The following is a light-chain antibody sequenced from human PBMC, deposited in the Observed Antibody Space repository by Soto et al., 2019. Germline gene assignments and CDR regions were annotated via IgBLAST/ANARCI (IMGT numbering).Light chain of an antibody. CDR1: DSNIGAGYG. Sequence: QSVLTQPPSVPGAPGQTVTISCTGSDSNIGAGYGVQWYQQLPGTAPRLLIYGSDDRPSGVPDRFSASVSGNSASLAITGLQTEDEAVYYCQSYDSNLSEVFGPGTKVPS. CDR3: QSYDSNLSEV. V-gene: IGLV1-40*01. J-gene: IGLJ1*01. CDR2: GSD.